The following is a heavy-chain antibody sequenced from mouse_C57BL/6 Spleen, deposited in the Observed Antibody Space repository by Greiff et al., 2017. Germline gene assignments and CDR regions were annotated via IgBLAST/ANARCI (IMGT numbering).Heavy chain of an antibody. J-gene: IGHJ2*01. CDR1: GYTFTSYW. Sequence: VQLQQPGAELVRPGSSVKLSCKASGYTFTSYWMDWVQQRPGQGLEWIGNIYPSDSETHYNQKFKDKATLTVDKSSSTAYMQLSSLTSDDSAVYYCARGKWYDDWGQGTTLTVSS. CDR3: ARGKWYDD. CDR2: IYPSDSET. D-gene: IGHD2-1*01. V-gene: IGHV1-61*01.